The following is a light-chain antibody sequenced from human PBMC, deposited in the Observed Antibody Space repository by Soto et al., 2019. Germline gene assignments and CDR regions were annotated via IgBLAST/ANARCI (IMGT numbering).Light chain of an antibody. CDR3: SSPTSITTPRVV. Sequence: QSALTQPASVSGSPGQSITISCTGTSSDVGAYNSVSWYQHHPGKAPKLMIYEVNNRPSGVSNRFSGSKSVNTASLTISGLLAEDEADYYCSSPTSITTPRVVFGGGTKVTVL. CDR2: EVN. CDR1: SSDVGAYNS. J-gene: IGLJ2*01. V-gene: IGLV2-14*01.